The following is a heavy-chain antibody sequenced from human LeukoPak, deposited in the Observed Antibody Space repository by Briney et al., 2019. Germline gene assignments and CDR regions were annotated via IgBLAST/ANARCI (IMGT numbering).Heavy chain of an antibody. CDR3: ARAPRYCSSTSCYTGRYYYYYMDV. CDR2: IYYSGST. CDR1: GGSISSYY. D-gene: IGHD2-2*02. J-gene: IGHJ6*03. Sequence: KSSETLSLTCTVSGGSISSYYWSWIRQPSGKGLEWIGYIYYSGSTNYNPSLKSRVTISVDTSKNQFSLKLSSVAAADTAVYYCARAPRYCSSTSCYTGRYYYYYMDVWGKGTTVTVSS. V-gene: IGHV4-59*01.